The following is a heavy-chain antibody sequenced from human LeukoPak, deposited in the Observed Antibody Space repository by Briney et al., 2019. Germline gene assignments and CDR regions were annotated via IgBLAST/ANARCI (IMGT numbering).Heavy chain of an antibody. D-gene: IGHD2-21*02. J-gene: IGHJ4*02. Sequence: SETLSLTCTVSGGSISSYYWSWIRQPPGKGLEWIGYISNTGSTKYNPSLKSRVTISLYTSKNQFSLKLISVTAADTAVYYCARLLAYCGGDCYVLDYWGQGTLVTVSS. CDR2: ISNTGST. CDR3: ARLLAYCGGDCYVLDY. V-gene: IGHV4-59*08. CDR1: GGSISSYY.